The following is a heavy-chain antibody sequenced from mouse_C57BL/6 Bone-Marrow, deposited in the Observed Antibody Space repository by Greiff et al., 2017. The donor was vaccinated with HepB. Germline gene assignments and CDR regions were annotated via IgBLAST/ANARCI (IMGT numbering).Heavy chain of an antibody. CDR1: GFNIKDDY. J-gene: IGHJ1*03. CDR3: TTRSYYYGSSYGYFDV. Sequence: EVQLQQSGAELVRPGASVKLSCTASGFNIKDDYMHWVKQRPEQGLEWIGWIDPENGDTEYASKFQGKATITADTSSNTAYLQLSSLTSEDTAVYYCTTRSYYYGSSYGYFDVWSTGTTVTVSS. D-gene: IGHD1-1*01. V-gene: IGHV14-4*01. CDR2: IDPENGDT.